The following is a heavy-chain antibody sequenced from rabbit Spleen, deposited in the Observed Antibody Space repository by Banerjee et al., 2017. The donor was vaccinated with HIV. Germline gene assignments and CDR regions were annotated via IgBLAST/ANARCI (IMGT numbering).Heavy chain of an antibody. D-gene: IGHD8-1*01. J-gene: IGHJ4*01. CDR2: IYTVGSGSI. Sequence: QSLEESGGDLVKPGASLTLTCTASGIDFSSNAMCWVRQAPGKGLEWIGCIYTVGSGSISYASWAKGRFPITKTAATTVTMQMTSLTAADTATYFCARGNRGNNYWGYYFNLWGPGTLVTVS. V-gene: IGHV1S40*01. CDR1: GIDFSSNA. CDR3: ARGNRGNNYWGYYFNL.